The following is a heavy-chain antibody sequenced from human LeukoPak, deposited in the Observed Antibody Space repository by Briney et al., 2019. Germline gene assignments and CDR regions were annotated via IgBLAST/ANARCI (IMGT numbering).Heavy chain of an antibody. D-gene: IGHD3-9*01. CDR1: GFTFSSYA. CDR2: ISGSGGST. V-gene: IGHV3-23*01. J-gene: IGHJ4*02. Sequence: GGSLRLSCAASGFTFSSYAMSWVRQAPGKGLEWVSAISGSGGSTYYADSVKGRFTISRDNSKNTLYLQMNSLRAEDTAAYYCAKPGYDILTGYYNFLAYWGQGTLVTVSS. CDR3: AKPGYDILTGYYNFLAY.